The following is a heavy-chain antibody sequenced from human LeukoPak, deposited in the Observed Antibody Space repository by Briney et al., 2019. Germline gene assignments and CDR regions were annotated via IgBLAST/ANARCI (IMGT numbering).Heavy chain of an antibody. J-gene: IGHJ4*02. CDR3: ARFFVCSGGSCYSYFDY. Sequence: SETLSLTCAVYGGSFSGYYWSWIRQPPGKGLEWIGEINHSGSTNYNPSLKSRVTISVGTSKNQFSLKLSSVTAADTAVYYCARFFVCSGGSCYSYFDYWGQGTLVTVSS. CDR2: INHSGST. V-gene: IGHV4-34*01. D-gene: IGHD2-15*01. CDR1: GGSFSGYY.